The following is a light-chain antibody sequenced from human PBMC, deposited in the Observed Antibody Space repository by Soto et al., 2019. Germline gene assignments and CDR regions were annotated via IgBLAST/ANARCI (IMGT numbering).Light chain of an antibody. CDR1: QNIRKY. V-gene: IGKV1-39*01. CDR2: AAS. CDR3: QQSYRTTWT. J-gene: IGKJ1*01. Sequence: DIQMTQSPSPLSASVGDRVTITCLASQNIRKYLNLYQQAQAKAPKLLIYAASCLQSGLPSRFSGSGSGTDFTLTISSLQPEDFALYHSQQSYRTTWTFGQGSKGEIK.